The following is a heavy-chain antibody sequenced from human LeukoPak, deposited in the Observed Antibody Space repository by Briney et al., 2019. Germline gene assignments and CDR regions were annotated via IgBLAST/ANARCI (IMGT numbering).Heavy chain of an antibody. CDR1: GGSFSGYY. Sequence: SETLSLTCAVYGGSFSGYYWSWIRQPPGKGLEWIWEINHSGSTNYNPSLKSRVTISVDTSKNQFSLKLSSVTAADTAVYYCARAYSGSHGSWFDPWGQGTLVTVSS. CDR3: ARAYSGSHGSWFDP. V-gene: IGHV4-34*01. D-gene: IGHD1-26*01. J-gene: IGHJ5*02. CDR2: INHSGST.